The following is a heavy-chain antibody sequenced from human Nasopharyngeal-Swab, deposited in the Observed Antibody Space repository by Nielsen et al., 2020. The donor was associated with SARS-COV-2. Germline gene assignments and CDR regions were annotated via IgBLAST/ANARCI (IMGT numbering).Heavy chain of an antibody. CDR2: IYYSGST. V-gene: IGHV4-61*01. CDR1: GGSVRSGSYY. CDR3: ARDHYGSGSPSMDV. J-gene: IGHJ6*02. Sequence: PSETLSLTCTVSGGSVRSGSYYWSWIRQPPGKGLEWIGYIYYSGSTNYNPSLKSRVTISVDTSKNQFSLKLSSVTAADTAVYYCARDHYGSGSPSMDVWGQGTTVTVSS. D-gene: IGHD3-10*01.